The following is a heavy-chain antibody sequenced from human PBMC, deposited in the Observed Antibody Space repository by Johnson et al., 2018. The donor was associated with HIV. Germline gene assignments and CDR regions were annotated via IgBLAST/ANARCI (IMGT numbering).Heavy chain of an antibody. CDR1: GFTFDDYA. Sequence: VQLVESGGGLVQPGGSLRLSCAASGFTFDDYAMHWVRQAPGKGLEWVANINQDGSEKYYVDSVKGRFIISRDNAKNSLYLQMNSLRAEDTAVYYCASLVGSSSGEAFDIWGQGTMVTVSS. CDR2: INQDGSEK. V-gene: IGHV3-7*03. CDR3: ASLVGSSSGEAFDI. D-gene: IGHD6-6*01. J-gene: IGHJ3*02.